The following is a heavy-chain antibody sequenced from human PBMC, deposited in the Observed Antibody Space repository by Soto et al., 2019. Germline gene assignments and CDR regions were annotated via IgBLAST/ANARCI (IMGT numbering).Heavy chain of an antibody. CDR2: IYYSGST. V-gene: IGHV4-59*01. D-gene: IGHD3-9*01. CDR3: ATRGRYFDSFDY. CDR1: GGSISSYY. J-gene: IGHJ4*02. Sequence: SETLSLTCTVSGGSISSYYWSWIRQPPGKGLEWIGYIYYSGSTNYNPSLKSRVTISVDTSKNQFSLKLSSVTAADTAVYYCATRGRYFDSFDYWGQGTLVTVSS.